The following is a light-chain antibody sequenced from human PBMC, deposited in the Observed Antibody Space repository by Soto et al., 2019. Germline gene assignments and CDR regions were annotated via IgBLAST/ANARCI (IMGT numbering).Light chain of an antibody. CDR3: CSYAGSSTFYV. CDR2: EGS. V-gene: IGLV2-23*01. J-gene: IGLJ1*01. Sequence: QSALTQPASVSESPGQSRTISCTGTSSDVGGYNLVSWYQQHPGKAPKLMIYEGSKRPSGVSNRFSGSKSGNTASLTISGLQAEDEADYYCCSYAGSSTFYVFGTGTKLTVL. CDR1: SSDVGGYNL.